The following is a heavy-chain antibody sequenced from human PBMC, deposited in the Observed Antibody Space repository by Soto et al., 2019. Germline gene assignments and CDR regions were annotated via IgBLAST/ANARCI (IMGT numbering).Heavy chain of an antibody. CDR3: ARDIVVAPTSRAWLAP. Sequence: QVQLVQSGAEVKEPGASVRVSCKASGYTFSTYSLHWVRQAPGQGLEWMGWINPKSGGTNFAQKFQGRVTMTRDTSIRAAYMELSRLRSDDTAVYYCARDIVVAPTSRAWLAPWGQGTLVTVSS. V-gene: IGHV1-2*02. CDR2: INPKSGGT. D-gene: IGHD2-2*01. CDR1: GYTFSTYS. J-gene: IGHJ5*02.